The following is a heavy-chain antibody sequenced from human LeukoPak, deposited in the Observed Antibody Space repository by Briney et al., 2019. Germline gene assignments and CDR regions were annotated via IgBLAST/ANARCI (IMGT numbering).Heavy chain of an antibody. D-gene: IGHD3-10*01. J-gene: IGHJ4*02. CDR2: ISYDGSQK. V-gene: IGHV3-30-3*01. Sequence: GGSLRLSCAASGFTFSSCAMHWVRQAPGKGLEWLAVISYDGSQKFYEDSVKGRFTISRDNSKNTLYLQMNSLRAEDTAVYYCAKGGPHYGSGSYYAFDYWGQGTLVTVSS. CDR1: GFTFSSCA. CDR3: AKGGPHYGSGSYYAFDY.